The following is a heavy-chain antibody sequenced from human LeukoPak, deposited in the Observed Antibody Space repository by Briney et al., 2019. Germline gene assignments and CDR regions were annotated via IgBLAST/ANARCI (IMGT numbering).Heavy chain of an antibody. CDR1: GYTFRDQG. Sequence: GGSLRLSCAASGYTFRDQGMAWLRQVPGRGLEGLASLNGAGIGTYYPPTVKGRFTISRDNSKNTAYLQMSTLRADDTAIYYCAKVSVCFACYFDYWGQGILVTVSS. J-gene: IGHJ4*02. CDR3: AKVSVCFACYFDY. CDR2: LNGAGIGT. D-gene: IGHD3-10*02. V-gene: IGHV3-23*01.